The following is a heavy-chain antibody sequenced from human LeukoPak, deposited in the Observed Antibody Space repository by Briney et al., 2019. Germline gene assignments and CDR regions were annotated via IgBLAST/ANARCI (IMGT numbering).Heavy chain of an antibody. D-gene: IGHD6-13*01. CDR2: INPSGGST. CDR3: ARVGSSWSQGDYYFDY. Sequence: ASVKVSCKASGYTFTSYYMHWVRQAPGQGLEWMGIINPSGGSTSYAQKFQGRVTMTRDMSTSTVYMELSSLRSEDTAVYYCARVGSSWSQGDYYFDYWGQGTLVTVSS. CDR1: GYTFTSYY. V-gene: IGHV1-46*01. J-gene: IGHJ4*02.